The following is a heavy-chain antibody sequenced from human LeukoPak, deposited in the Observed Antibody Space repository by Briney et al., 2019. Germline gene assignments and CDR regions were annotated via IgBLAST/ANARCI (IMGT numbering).Heavy chain of an antibody. J-gene: IGHJ4*02. V-gene: IGHV3-23*01. CDR1: GFTVSSNY. D-gene: IGHD4-23*01. CDR2: ISGAGGTT. Sequence: GGSLRPSCAASGFTVSSNYMSWVRQAPGKGLQWVSTISGAGGTTYYADSVKGRLTISRDNSKNTLYLQMNSLRAEDTALYYCAKDRSFGGNSDYFDYWGQGTPVTVSS. CDR3: AKDRSFGGNSDYFDY.